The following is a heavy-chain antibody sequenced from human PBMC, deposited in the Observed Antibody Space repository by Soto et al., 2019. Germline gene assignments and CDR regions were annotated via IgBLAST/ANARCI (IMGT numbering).Heavy chain of an antibody. V-gene: IGHV4-59*01. D-gene: IGHD6-19*01. CDR2: IYNGEST. CDR1: GASISRFY. J-gene: IGHJ4*02. Sequence: QVQLQESGPGLVKPSETMSLTCSASGASISRFYWNWIRQPPGKGLEWIGHIYNGESTNYNPSLTSRVTISVDTSKNQFSLKLTSVTAADTAVYHCAQTTGWPGLDYWSQGTLVTVSS. CDR3: AQTTGWPGLDY.